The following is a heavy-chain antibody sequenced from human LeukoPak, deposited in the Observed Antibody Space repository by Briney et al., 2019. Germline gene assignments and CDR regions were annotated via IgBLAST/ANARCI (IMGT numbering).Heavy chain of an antibody. CDR1: GGSISSYY. CDR2: IYYSGST. V-gene: IGHV4-59*01. D-gene: IGHD6-19*01. Sequence: SETLSLTCTVSGGSISSYYWSWIRQPPGKGLEWIGYIYYSGSTNYNPSLKSRVTISVDTSKNQFSLKLSSVTAADTAVYYCAREDDSSGWYFAFDIWGQGTMVTVPS. CDR3: AREDDSSGWYFAFDI. J-gene: IGHJ3*02.